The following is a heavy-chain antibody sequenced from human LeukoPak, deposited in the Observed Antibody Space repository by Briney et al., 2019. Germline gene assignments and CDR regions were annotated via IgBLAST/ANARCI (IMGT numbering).Heavy chain of an antibody. V-gene: IGHV1-18*01. CDR2: ISAYNGNT. D-gene: IGHD2-15*01. J-gene: IGHJ6*02. CDR1: GYTFTSYG. CDR3: AREVVVAASKETAQYYYYYGMDV. Sequence: ASVKVSCKASGYTFTSYGISWVRQAPGQGLEWMGWISAYNGNTNYAQKLQGRVTMTTDTSTSTAYMELRSLGSDDTAVYYCAREVVVAASKETAQYYYYYGMDVWGQGTTVTVSS.